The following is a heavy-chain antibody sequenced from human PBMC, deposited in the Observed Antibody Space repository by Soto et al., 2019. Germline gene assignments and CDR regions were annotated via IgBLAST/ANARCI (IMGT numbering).Heavy chain of an antibody. CDR3: ARLRYYDSSGPLLGFDP. Sequence: GGSLRLSCAASGFTFSTYWMSWVRQAPGKGLEWLANIKQDGSEKYYVDSVRGRFTISRDNAKNSLYVQMSSLRAEDTAVYYCARLRYYDSSGPLLGFDPWGQGTLVTVSS. V-gene: IGHV3-7*01. D-gene: IGHD3-22*01. J-gene: IGHJ5*02. CDR1: GFTFSTYW. CDR2: IKQDGSEK.